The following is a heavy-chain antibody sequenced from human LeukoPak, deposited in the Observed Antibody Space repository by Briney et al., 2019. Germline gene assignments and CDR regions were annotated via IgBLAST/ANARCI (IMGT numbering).Heavy chain of an antibody. D-gene: IGHD4-17*01. J-gene: IGHJ4*02. V-gene: IGHV4-59*01. CDR3: ARDRDGDYLFDY. CDR2: IYYSGST. Sequence: SETLSLTCTVSGGSISSYYWNWIRQPPGKGLEWIGYIYYSGSTNYNPSLKSRVTISVDTSKNQFSLKLSSVTAADTAVYYCARDRDGDYLFDYWGQGTLVTVSS. CDR1: GGSISSYY.